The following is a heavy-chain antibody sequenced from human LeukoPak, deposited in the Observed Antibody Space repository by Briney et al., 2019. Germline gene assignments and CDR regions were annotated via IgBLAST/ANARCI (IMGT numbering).Heavy chain of an antibody. Sequence: PSETLSLTCAVSGGSISSGGYSWSWIRQPPGKGLEWIGYIYYSGTTSYKPSLRSRVTMSVDTSKNQFSLRLNSVTAADTSVYYCARMGDIAGASANPDHWGQGTLVTVSS. CDR1: GGSISSGGYS. D-gene: IGHD3-16*01. CDR3: ARMGDIAGASANPDH. J-gene: IGHJ4*02. CDR2: IYYSGTT. V-gene: IGHV4-61*08.